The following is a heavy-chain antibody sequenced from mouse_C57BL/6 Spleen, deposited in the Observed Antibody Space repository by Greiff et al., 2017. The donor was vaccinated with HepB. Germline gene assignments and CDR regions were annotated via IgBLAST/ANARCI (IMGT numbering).Heavy chain of an antibody. CDR1: GYTFTSYW. Sequence: QVQLQQPGAELVRPGSSVKLSCKASGYTFTSYWMDWVKQRPGQGLEWIGNIYPSDSETHYNQTFKDKATLTVDKSSSTAYMQLSSLTSEDSAVYYCARTLDSAGYIAYWGQGTLVTVSA. D-gene: IGHD3-2*02. CDR2: IYPSDSET. V-gene: IGHV1-61*01. CDR3: ARTLDSAGYIAY. J-gene: IGHJ3*01.